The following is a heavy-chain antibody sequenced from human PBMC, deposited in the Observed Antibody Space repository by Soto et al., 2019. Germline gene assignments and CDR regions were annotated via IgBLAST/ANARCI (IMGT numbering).Heavy chain of an antibody. CDR1: GFTFTSYG. D-gene: IGHD2-2*01. CDR3: ARGVPAGKGWFDS. CDR2: IWFDGSKE. Sequence: PGGSLRLSCEATGFTFTSYGMHWVRQAPGKGLEWVAVIWFDGSKEYYAASVKGRFNVSRDNSKNTVYLEMNSPRTVDTAVYYCARGVPAGKGWFDSCGQGTLVTVS. J-gene: IGHJ5*01. V-gene: IGHV3-33*01.